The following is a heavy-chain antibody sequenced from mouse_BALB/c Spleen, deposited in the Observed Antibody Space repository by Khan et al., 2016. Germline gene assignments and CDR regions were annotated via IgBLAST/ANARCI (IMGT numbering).Heavy chain of an antibody. J-gene: IGHJ4*01. CDR2: ISSGSSTI. Sequence: EVELVESGGGLVQPGGSRKLSCAASGFTFSSFGMHWVRQAPEKGLEWVAYISSGSSTIYYADTVTGRFTISRDNPKNTLFLQWTSRRPEDTAMYYGAGSLTVDYAMNYWGQGTSVTASS. V-gene: IGHV5-17*02. D-gene: IGHD4-1*01. CDR3: AGSLTVDYAMNY. CDR1: GFTFSSFG.